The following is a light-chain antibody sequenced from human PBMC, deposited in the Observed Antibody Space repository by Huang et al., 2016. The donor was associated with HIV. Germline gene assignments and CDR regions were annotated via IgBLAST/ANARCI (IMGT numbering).Light chain of an antibody. CDR3: QQRSNWRIT. CDR1: QSVSSY. V-gene: IGKV3-11*01. CDR2: AAS. J-gene: IGKJ4*01. Sequence: EIVLTQSPATLSLSPGERATLSCRASQSVSSYVAWYQQKPGQAPRLLIYAASSRDTRVPARFSGSGSCTDFTLTISSLEPEDFAVYYCQQRSNWRITFGGGTKVEIK.